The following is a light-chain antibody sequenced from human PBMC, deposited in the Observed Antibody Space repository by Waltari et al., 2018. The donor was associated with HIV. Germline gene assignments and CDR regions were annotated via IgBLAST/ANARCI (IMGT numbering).Light chain of an antibody. CDR3: CSDAGSYTLV. CDR2: DVS. Sequence: QSALTQPRSVSGSPGQSVTISCTGTSSDVGCYNYVSWYQQHPGQAPKRMIYDVSKRPAGGPERFSGSKSGNTASRSSSGRQGEDEADYYCCSDAGSYTLVFGGGTKLTVL. J-gene: IGLJ3*02. CDR1: SSDVGCYNY. V-gene: IGLV2-11*01.